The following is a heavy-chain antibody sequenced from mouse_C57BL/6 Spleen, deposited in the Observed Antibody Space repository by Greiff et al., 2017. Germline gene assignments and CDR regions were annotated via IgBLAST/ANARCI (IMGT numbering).Heavy chain of an antibody. CDR1: GYSFTGYY. D-gene: IGHD3-2*02. CDR2: INPSTGGT. Sequence: VQLQQSGPELVKPGASVKISCKASGYSFTGYYMNWVKQSPEKSLEWIGEINPSTGGTTYNQKFKAKATLTVDKSSSTAYMQLKSLTSEDSAVYYCARRSSGAMDYWGQGTSVTVSS. CDR3: ARRSSGAMDY. J-gene: IGHJ4*01. V-gene: IGHV1-42*01.